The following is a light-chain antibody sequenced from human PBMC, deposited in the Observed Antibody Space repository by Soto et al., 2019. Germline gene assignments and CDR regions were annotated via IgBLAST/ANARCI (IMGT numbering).Light chain of an antibody. CDR2: YDD. J-gene: IGLJ2*01. V-gene: IGLV1-36*01. Sequence: QSVLTQPPSVSEAPRQRVTISCSGNSCNIGNNAVSWYQQLPGKAPKLLIYYDDLLPSVVSERLSGSKFGTSASLAISGLQSEDESGYCCAAWEDSLNGVVFGGGTKLTVL. CDR1: SCNIGNNA. CDR3: AAWEDSLNGVV.